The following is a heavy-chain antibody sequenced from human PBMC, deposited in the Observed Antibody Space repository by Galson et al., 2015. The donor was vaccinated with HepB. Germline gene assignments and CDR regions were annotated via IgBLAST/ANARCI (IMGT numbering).Heavy chain of an antibody. J-gene: IGHJ2*01. CDR1: GFTFSSYA. Sequence: LRLSCAASGFTFSSYAMHWVRQAPGKGLEWVAVISYDGSNKYYADSVKGRFTISRDNSKNTLYLQMNSLRAEDTAVYYCARGKGGYCSGGSCYYWYFDLWGRGTLVTVSS. V-gene: IGHV3-30*04. D-gene: IGHD2-15*01. CDR3: ARGKGGYCSGGSCYYWYFDL. CDR2: ISYDGSNK.